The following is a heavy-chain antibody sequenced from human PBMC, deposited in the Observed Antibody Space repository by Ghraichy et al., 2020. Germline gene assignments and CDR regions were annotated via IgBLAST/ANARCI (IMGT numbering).Heavy chain of an antibody. CDR3: ARENTGTYYYGSSGYGNFDY. Sequence: SETLSLTCTVSGGSISSYYWSWIRQPPGKGLEWIGYIYYSGSTNYNPSLKSRVTISVDTSKNQFSLKLSSVTAADTAVYYCARENTGTYYYGSSGYGNFDYWGQGTLVTVSS. D-gene: IGHD3-22*01. J-gene: IGHJ4*02. V-gene: IGHV4-59*01. CDR2: IYYSGST. CDR1: GGSISSYY.